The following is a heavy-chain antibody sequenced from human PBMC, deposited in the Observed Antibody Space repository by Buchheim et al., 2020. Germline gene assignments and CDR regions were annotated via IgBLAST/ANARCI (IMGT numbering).Heavy chain of an antibody. J-gene: IGHJ6*02. CDR3: ARESDCGGDCYSVGYYYGMDV. CDR2: INSDGSST. V-gene: IGHV3-74*01. Sequence: EVQLVESGGGLVQPGGSLRLSCAASGFTFSSYWMHWVRQAPGKGLVWVSRINSDGSSTSYADSVKGRFTISRDNAKNTLYLQMNRLRAEDTAVYYCARESDCGGDCYSVGYYYGMDVWGQGTT. CDR1: GFTFSSYW. D-gene: IGHD2-21*02.